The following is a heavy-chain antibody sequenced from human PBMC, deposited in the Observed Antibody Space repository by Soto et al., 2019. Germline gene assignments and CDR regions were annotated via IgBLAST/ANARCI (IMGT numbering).Heavy chain of an antibody. Sequence: PSETLSLTCTVFGDSIDTSSYCWGWIRQPPGKGLEWIGSVCYRGTTYYNPSLKSRLTISVDTSKRQFSLKLSSVTAADTAVFYCARQGEHSSSYFFDSWGQGTLVTVSS. CDR2: VCYRGTT. J-gene: IGHJ4*02. V-gene: IGHV4-39*01. CDR1: GDSIDTSSYC. D-gene: IGHD6-6*01. CDR3: ARQGEHSSSYFFDS.